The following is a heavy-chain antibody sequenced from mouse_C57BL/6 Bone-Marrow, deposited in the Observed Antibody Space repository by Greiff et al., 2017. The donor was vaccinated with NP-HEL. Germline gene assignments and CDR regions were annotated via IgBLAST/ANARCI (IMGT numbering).Heavy chain of an antibody. V-gene: IGHV8-8*01. J-gene: IGHJ3*01. CDR3: ARIEDGYYEVPPWFAY. D-gene: IGHD2-3*01. Sequence: QVQLKQSGPGILQPSQTLSLTCSFSGFSLSTFGMGVGWIRQPSGKGLEWLAHIWWDDDKYYNPALKSRLTISKDTSKNQVFLKIANVDTADTATYYCARIEDGYYEVPPWFAYWGQGTLVTVSA. CDR2: IWWDDDK. CDR1: GFSLSTFGMG.